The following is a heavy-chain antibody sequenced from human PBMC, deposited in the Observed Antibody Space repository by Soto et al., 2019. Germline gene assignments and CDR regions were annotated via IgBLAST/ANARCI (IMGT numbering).Heavy chain of an antibody. CDR3: ARSSGALNSYDFWSGYYTT. J-gene: IGHJ4*02. Sequence: VKVSCKASGYTFTGYYMHWVRQAPGQGLEWMGWINPNSGGTNYAQKFRGWVTMTRDTSISTAYMELSRLRSDDTAVYYCARSSGALNSYDFWSGYYTTWGQGTLVTVSS. D-gene: IGHD3-3*01. CDR1: GYTFTGYY. V-gene: IGHV1-2*04. CDR2: INPNSGGT.